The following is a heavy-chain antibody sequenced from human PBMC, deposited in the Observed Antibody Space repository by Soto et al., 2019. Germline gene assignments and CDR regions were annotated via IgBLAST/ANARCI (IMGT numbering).Heavy chain of an antibody. CDR3: ASGCGGGSCYSRNWFDP. J-gene: IGHJ5*02. CDR1: GGTFSRYA. D-gene: IGHD2-15*01. CDR2: IIPIFGTA. Sequence: QVQLVQSGAEVKKPGSSVKVSCKASGGTFSRYAISWVRQAPGQGLEWMGGIIPIFGTANYAQKFQGRVTMTADASTSTAYKDRSSLRSEHKAVYYCASGCGGGSCYSRNWFDPWGQGTLVTVS. V-gene: IGHV1-69*12.